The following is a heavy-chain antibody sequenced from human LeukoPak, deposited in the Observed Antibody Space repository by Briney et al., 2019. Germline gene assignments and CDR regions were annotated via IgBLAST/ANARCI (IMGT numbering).Heavy chain of an antibody. CDR3: AREQPYSNYRYSSGWYYFDY. Sequence: SETLSLTCAVYGGSFSGYYWSWIRQPPGKGLEWIGEINHSGSTNYNPSLKSRVTISVDTSKNQFSLKLSSVTAADTAVYYCAREQPYSNYRYSSGWYYFDYWGQGTLVTVSS. D-gene: IGHD6-19*01. CDR2: INHSGST. CDR1: GGSFSGYY. V-gene: IGHV4-34*01. J-gene: IGHJ4*02.